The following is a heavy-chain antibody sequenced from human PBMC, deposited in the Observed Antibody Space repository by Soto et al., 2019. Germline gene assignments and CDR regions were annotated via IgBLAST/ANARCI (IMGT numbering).Heavy chain of an antibody. D-gene: IGHD3-9*01. Sequence: SETLSLTGAVYGGSFSGYYWSWIRQPPGKGLEWIGEINHSGRTIYNTSLKSRVTISVATSKKQFSLKLSSVSAADTAVYYCARKGCNDILSGYYEPYYFDYWGQGTLVTVSS. CDR3: ARKGCNDILSGYYEPYYFDY. V-gene: IGHV4-34*01. CDR2: INHSGRT. J-gene: IGHJ4*02. CDR1: GGSFSGYY.